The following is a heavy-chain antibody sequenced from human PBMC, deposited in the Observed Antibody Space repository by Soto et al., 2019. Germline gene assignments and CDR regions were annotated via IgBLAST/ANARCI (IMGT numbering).Heavy chain of an antibody. V-gene: IGHV3-33*01. J-gene: IGHJ4*01. CDR2: IWYDGSNK. D-gene: IGHD2-2*01. CDR3: ARVGYEGYYFAY. Sequence: GKGLEWVAVIWYDGSNKYYADSVKGRFTISRDNSKNALYLQMNSLRAEDTVLYYCARVGYEGYYFAYWGHGTLVTVSS.